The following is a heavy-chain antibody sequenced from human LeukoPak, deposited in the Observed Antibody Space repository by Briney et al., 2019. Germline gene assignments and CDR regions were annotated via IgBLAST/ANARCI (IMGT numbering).Heavy chain of an antibody. CDR2: IYTSGTS. Sequence: SETLSLTCTVSGGSISSGSYDWYWIRQPAGKGLEWIGHIYTSGTSNYNPSLRSRVTISVDTSKNQFSLKLTSVTAADTAVYYCTKGRGIWGEGTLVTVSS. CDR3: TKGRGI. J-gene: IGHJ4*02. D-gene: IGHD3-10*01. CDR1: GGSISSGSYD. V-gene: IGHV4-61*09.